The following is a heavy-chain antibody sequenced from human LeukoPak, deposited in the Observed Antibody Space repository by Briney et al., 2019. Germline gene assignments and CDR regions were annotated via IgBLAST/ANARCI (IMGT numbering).Heavy chain of an antibody. D-gene: IGHD3-10*01. V-gene: IGHV4-4*02. CDR1: GGSISSNNW. CDR2: IYYSGST. Sequence: SETLSLTCAVSGGSISSNNWWSWVRPPPGKGLEWIGSIYYSGSTYYNPSLKSRVTISVDTSKNQFSLKLSSVTAADTAVYYCARESECYYGSGSYECRWFDPWGQGTLVTVSS. CDR3: ARESECYYGSGSYECRWFDP. J-gene: IGHJ5*02.